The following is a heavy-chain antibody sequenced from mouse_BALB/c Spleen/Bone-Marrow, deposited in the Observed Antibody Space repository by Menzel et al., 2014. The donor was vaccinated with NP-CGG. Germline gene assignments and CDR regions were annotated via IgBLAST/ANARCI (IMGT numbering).Heavy chain of an antibody. CDR1: GYTFTSYY. V-gene: IGHV1S81*02. Sequence: GAELVKPGTSVKLSCKASGYTFTSYYIYWVKQRPGQGLKWIGEINPSNGGTNFNGKFKSKATLTVDKSSSTAYMQLSSLTSEDSAVYYCTRLSLLRGYFDYWGQGTTLTVSS. D-gene: IGHD1-2*01. CDR2: INPSNGGT. CDR3: TRLSLLRGYFDY. J-gene: IGHJ2*01.